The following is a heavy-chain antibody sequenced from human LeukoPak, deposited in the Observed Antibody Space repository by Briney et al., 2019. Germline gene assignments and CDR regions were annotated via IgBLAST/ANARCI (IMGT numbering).Heavy chain of an antibody. CDR2: ISAYNGNT. Sequence: ASVKVSCKASDYTFTNYGITWVRQAPGQGLEWMGWISAYNGNTNYAQRFQGRATMTTDTSTSTAYMELRSLRSDDTALYYCARDCSGGTCYLDYWGQGTLVTVSS. J-gene: IGHJ4*02. V-gene: IGHV1-18*01. D-gene: IGHD2-15*01. CDR1: DYTFTNYG. CDR3: ARDCSGGTCYLDY.